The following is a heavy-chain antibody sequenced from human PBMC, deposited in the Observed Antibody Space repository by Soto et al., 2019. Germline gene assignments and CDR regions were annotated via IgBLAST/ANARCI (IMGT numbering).Heavy chain of an antibody. CDR3: AKDSKSVSVSAARVYGMDV. Sequence: GGSLRLSCTGSGFMFSSFAMTWVRQAPGKGLEWVSTTRSNGEHTYYADSVKGRFTVSRDNSKNTLFLEMSSLRAEDSAIYYCAKDSKSVSVSAARVYGMDVWGQGTTVTVSS. CDR1: GFMFSSFA. V-gene: IGHV3-23*01. CDR2: TRSNGEHT. D-gene: IGHD2-2*01. J-gene: IGHJ6*02.